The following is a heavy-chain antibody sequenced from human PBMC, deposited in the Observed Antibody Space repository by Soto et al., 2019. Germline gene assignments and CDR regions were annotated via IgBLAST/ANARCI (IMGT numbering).Heavy chain of an antibody. CDR1: GYTFTSYY. CDR3: ARDAYYDSSGYYRRRALGY. V-gene: IGHV1-46*01. D-gene: IGHD3-22*01. Sequence: GASVKVSCKASGYTFTSYYMHWVRQAPGQGLEWMGIINPSGGSTSYAQRFQGRVTMTRDTSTSTVYMELSSLRSEDTAVYYCARDAYYDSSGYYRRRALGYWGQGTLVTVSS. J-gene: IGHJ4*02. CDR2: INPSGGST.